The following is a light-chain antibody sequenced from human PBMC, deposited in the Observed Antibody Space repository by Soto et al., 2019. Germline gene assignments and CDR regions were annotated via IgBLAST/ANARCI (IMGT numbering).Light chain of an antibody. CDR2: EVY. J-gene: IGLJ1*01. CDR1: TSDIGDYNY. V-gene: IGLV2-14*01. CDR3: SSFSTPTPLYV. Sequence: QSVLTQPASVSGSPGQSITIPCTGTTSDIGDYNYVSWYQQHPGKAPKLLIYEVYNRPAGISNRFSGSKAGSTASLTISGPQIGDEGDYSWSSFSTPTPLYVSGTGTK.